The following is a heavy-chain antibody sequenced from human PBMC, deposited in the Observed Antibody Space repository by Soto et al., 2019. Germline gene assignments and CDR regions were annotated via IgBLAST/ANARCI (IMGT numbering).Heavy chain of an antibody. CDR3: ARTSQLYYYDSSGYSPAEYFQH. D-gene: IGHD3-22*01. V-gene: IGHV4-30-4*01. Sequence: QVQLQESGPGLVKPSQTLSLTCTVSGGSISSGDYYWSWIRQPPGKGLEWIGYIYYSGSTYYNPSLKSRVTISVDTSKNQFSLKLSSVTAADTAVYYCARTSQLYYYDSSGYSPAEYFQHWGQGTLVTVSS. J-gene: IGHJ1*01. CDR2: IYYSGST. CDR1: GGSISSGDYY.